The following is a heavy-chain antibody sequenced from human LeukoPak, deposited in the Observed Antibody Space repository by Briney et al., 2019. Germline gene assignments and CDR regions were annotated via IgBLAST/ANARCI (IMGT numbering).Heavy chain of an antibody. CDR3: ARGPGSSGGAYVGDY. Sequence: PSGGSLRLSCAASGFTVSSNYMSWVRQAPGKGLEWVSVIYSGGSTYYADSVKGRFTISRDNSKNTLYLQMNSLRVEDTAVYYCARGPGSSGGAYVGDYWGHGTLVTVSS. CDR1: GFTVSSNY. D-gene: IGHD3-22*01. V-gene: IGHV3-53*01. J-gene: IGHJ4*01. CDR2: IYSGGST.